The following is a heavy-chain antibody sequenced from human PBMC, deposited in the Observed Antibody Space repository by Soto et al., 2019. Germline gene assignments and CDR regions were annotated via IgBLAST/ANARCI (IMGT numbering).Heavy chain of an antibody. CDR2: IIPILGIA. V-gene: IGHV1-69*02. CDR3: ASGITMIVVAPFDAFDI. Sequence: VKVSCKASGGTFSSYTISWVRQAPGQGLEWMGRIIPILGIANYAQKFQGRVTITADKSTSTAYVELSSLRSEDTAVYYCASGITMIVVAPFDAFDIWGQGTMVTVSS. CDR1: GGTFSSYT. D-gene: IGHD3-22*01. J-gene: IGHJ3*02.